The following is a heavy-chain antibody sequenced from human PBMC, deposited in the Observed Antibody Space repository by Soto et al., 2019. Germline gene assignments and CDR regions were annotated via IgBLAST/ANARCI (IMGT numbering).Heavy chain of an antibody. D-gene: IGHD2-8*02. CDR2: IKEDGGLR. Sequence: EVQLEESGGGLVQPGGSLRLSCTASKFFISSSWMSWVRQAPGKGLEWVANIKEDGGLRRYVDSVKGRFTISRDNGKNSVYLPMNSLIADDTAVYYCASARSSVEPGGFVENWGEGPLVSVSS. CDR3: ASARSSVEPGGFVEN. CDR1: KFFISSSW. V-gene: IGHV3-7*03. J-gene: IGHJ4*02.